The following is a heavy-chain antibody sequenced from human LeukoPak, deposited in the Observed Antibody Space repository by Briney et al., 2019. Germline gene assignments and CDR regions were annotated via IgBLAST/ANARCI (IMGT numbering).Heavy chain of an antibody. CDR3: AKEAPSLGSGSYRSGVDY. Sequence: GGSLRLSCAASGFTFSSYGMHWVRQAPGKGLEWVAVISYDGSNKYYADSVKGRFTISRDNSKNTLYLQMNSLRAEDTAVYYCAKEAPSLGSGSYRSGVDYWGQGTLGTVSA. J-gene: IGHJ4*02. V-gene: IGHV3-30*18. CDR1: GFTFSSYG. D-gene: IGHD3-10*01. CDR2: ISYDGSNK.